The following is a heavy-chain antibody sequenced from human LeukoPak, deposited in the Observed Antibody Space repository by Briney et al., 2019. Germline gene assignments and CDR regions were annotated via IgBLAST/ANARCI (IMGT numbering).Heavy chain of an antibody. D-gene: IGHD6-19*01. Sequence: TSETLSLTCTVSDNSISNYYWSWIRQPSGKGLEWIGYIYYSGSTMYNPSLKSRVTMSVDTSKNQFSLKLMSVTAADTALYYCARIYNSSQWLAPGDYWGQGTPVTVSS. CDR2: IYYSGST. J-gene: IGHJ4*02. V-gene: IGHV4-59*01. CDR3: ARIYNSSQWLAPGDY. CDR1: DNSISNYY.